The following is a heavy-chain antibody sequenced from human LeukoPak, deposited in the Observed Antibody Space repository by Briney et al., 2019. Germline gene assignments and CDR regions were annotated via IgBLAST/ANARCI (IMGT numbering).Heavy chain of an antibody. J-gene: IGHJ4*02. CDR1: GYSFTSYW. V-gene: IGHV5-51*01. CDR2: IYPGDSDT. Sequence: GESLKISCKGSGYSFTSYWIGWVRQMPGKGLEWMGIIYPGDSDTRYSPSFQGQVTISADKSISTAYLQWSSLEASDTAMYYCARQGSSSSWDFDYWGQGTLVTVSS. D-gene: IGHD6-6*01. CDR3: ARQGSSSSWDFDY.